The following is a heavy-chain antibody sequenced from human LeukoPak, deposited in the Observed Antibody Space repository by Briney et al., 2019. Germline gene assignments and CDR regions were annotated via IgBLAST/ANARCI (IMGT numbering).Heavy chain of an antibody. V-gene: IGHV4-39*01. CDR2: IYYSGST. Sequence: SETLSLTCTVSGVSISSSSYYWGWIRQPPGKGLEWIGSIYYSGSTYYNPSLKSRVTISVDTSKNQFSLKLSSVTAADTAVYYCARRYCSGGSCYSDDWFDPWGQGTLVTVSS. CDR3: ARRYCSGGSCYSDDWFDP. J-gene: IGHJ5*02. CDR1: GVSISSSSYY. D-gene: IGHD2-15*01.